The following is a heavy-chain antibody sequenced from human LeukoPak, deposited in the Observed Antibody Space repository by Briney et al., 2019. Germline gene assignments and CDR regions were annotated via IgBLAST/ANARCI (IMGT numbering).Heavy chain of an antibody. CDR1: GFSVSSNY. CDR3: ARDLDGDYGAFAMDV. J-gene: IGHJ6*04. V-gene: IGHV3-66*02. CDR2: IYSGGST. D-gene: IGHD4-17*01. Sequence: GGSLRLSCVASGFSVSSNYMSWVRQAPGKGLELVSVIYSGGSTYYADSVKGRFTISRDNSKNTLYLQMNSLRAEDTAVYYCARDLDGDYGAFAMDVWGKGTTVTVSS.